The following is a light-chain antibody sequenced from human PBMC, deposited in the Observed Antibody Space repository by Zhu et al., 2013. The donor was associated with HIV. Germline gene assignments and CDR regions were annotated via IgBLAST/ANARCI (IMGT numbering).Light chain of an antibody. J-gene: IGLJ2*01. CDR1: SSNIGAGYD. CDR2: TNN. Sequence: QSVLTQPPSVSGAPGQRVTISCTGSSSNIGAGYDVYWYQQLPGTAPKLLIYTNNQRPSGVPDRFSGSKSGTSASLAISGLRSEDEADYYCAAWDDSQSGVVFGGGTKLTVL. CDR3: AAWDDSQSGVV. V-gene: IGLV1-47*02.